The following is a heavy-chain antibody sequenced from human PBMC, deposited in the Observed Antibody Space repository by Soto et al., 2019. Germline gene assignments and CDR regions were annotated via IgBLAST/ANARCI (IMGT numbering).Heavy chain of an antibody. J-gene: IGHJ3*02. V-gene: IGHV4-4*02. CDR3: VRDEAHYDILTGSSLGRAFDI. CDR1: NASISSSNW. CDR2: IYHTGRT. Sequence: QVQRQESGPSLVKPLGTLSLTCVITNASISSSNWWSWVRQAPGKGLEWIGEIYHTGRTNYAPSLKSRVTMSIDKSNTRFSLRLTSLTAADTAVYYCVRDEAHYDILTGSSLGRAFDIWGQGTMVTVSS. D-gene: IGHD3-9*01.